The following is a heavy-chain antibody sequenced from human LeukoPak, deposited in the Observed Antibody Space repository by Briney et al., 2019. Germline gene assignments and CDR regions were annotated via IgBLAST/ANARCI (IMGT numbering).Heavy chain of an antibody. D-gene: IGHD2-2*01. CDR2: IKQDGSEK. Sequence: PGGSLRLSCAASGFTFSFYSMHWVRQAPGKGLEWVANIKQDGSEKYYVDSVKGRFTISRDNAKNSLYLQMNSLRAEDTAVYYCARSYAPGYVWGQGTMVTVSS. V-gene: IGHV3-7*01. CDR3: ARSYAPGYV. J-gene: IGHJ3*01. CDR1: GFTFSFYS.